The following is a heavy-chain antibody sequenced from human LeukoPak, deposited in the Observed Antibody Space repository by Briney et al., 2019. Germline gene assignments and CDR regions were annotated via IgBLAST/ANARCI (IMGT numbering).Heavy chain of an antibody. J-gene: IGHJ4*02. CDR3: ARLSTRLLDH. CDR2: IYPAESET. V-gene: IGHV5-51*01. D-gene: IGHD3-3*01. Sequence: GESLKISCQASGYSFSDYWIGWVRQVSGKGLEWMGIIYPAESETRYSPSFQGQVTMSVDKSSSTAYLQWATLKASDTAIYFCARLSTRLLDHWGQGTRVTVSS. CDR1: GYSFSDYW.